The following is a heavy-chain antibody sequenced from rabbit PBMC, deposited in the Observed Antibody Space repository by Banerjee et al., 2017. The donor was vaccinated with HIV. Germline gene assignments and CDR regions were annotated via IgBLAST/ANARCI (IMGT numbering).Heavy chain of an antibody. CDR1: GLDFSSSYW. CDR3: ARGATMTLVIRL. J-gene: IGHJ4*01. D-gene: IGHD2-1*01. CDR2: IYTGGSGYT. Sequence: QQQLVEYGGDLVQPEGSLTLTCKASGLDFSSSYWICWVRQAPGKGLEWIACIYTGGSGYTYYANWAKGRFTISKTSSTTVTLQMTSLTAADTATYFCARGATMTLVIRLWGPGTLVTVS. V-gene: IGHV1S45*01.